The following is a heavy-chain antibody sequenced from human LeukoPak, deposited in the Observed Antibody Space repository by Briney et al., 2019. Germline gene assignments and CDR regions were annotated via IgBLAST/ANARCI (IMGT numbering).Heavy chain of an antibody. CDR3: AKVRTRTMRYYYDSSGYYFDY. J-gene: IGHJ4*02. D-gene: IGHD3-22*01. CDR1: GFTFSSYA. V-gene: IGHV3-23*01. CDR2: ISGSGGST. Sequence: GGSLRLSCAASGFTFSSYAMSWVRQAPGKGLEWVSAISGSGGSTYYADSVKGRFTISRDNSKNTLYLQMNSLRAEDTAVYYCAKVRTRTMRYYYDSSGYYFDYWGQGTLVTVSS.